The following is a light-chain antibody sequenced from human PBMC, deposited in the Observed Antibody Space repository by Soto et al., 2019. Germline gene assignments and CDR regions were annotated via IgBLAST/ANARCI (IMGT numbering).Light chain of an antibody. Sequence: EIVLTQSPATLSLSPGERATLACRASQSVSSYLAWYQQKPGQAPRLLIYDASNRATGIPARFSGSGSGTDVTLTISSLAPEDFAVYYCQQRSNWPLTFGGGTKVEIK. J-gene: IGKJ4*01. CDR1: QSVSSY. CDR2: DAS. CDR3: QQRSNWPLT. V-gene: IGKV3-11*01.